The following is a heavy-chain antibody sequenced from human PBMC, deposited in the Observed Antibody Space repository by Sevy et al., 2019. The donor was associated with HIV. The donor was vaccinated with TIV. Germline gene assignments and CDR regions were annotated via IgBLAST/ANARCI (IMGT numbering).Heavy chain of an antibody. D-gene: IGHD3-3*01. J-gene: IGHJ3*02. CDR1: GFTFSRNG. V-gene: IGHV3-30*18. Sequence: GGSLRLSCATSGFTFSRNGMQWVRQAPGKGLEWVGVISYEGSQKFYGDSVKGRFTISRDDSKNTLYLQMDSLRDDDTAIYYCAKGIHDFWTGYIGAFDIGGQGTMVTVSS. CDR3: AKGIHDFWTGYIGAFDI. CDR2: ISYEGSQK.